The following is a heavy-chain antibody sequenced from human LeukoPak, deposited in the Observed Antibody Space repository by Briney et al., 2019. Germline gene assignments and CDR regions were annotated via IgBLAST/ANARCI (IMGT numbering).Heavy chain of an antibody. CDR1: GFTFSSYA. D-gene: IGHD3-22*01. V-gene: IGHV3-23*01. CDR2: ISGSGGST. CDR3: AKGDGSGYYFPFDY. J-gene: IGHJ4*02. Sequence: PGGSLRLSCAASGFTFSSYAMRWVRQAPGKGLEWVSAISGSGGSTYYADSVKGRFTISRDNSKNTLYLQMNSLRAEDTAVYYCAKGDGSGYYFPFDYWGQGTLVTVSS.